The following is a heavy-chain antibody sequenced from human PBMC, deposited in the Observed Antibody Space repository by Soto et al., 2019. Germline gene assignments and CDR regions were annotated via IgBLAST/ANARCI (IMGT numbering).Heavy chain of an antibody. CDR3: ARVAPEYYDFWSGYQPTYGMDV. D-gene: IGHD3-3*01. CDR1: GGSISSGDYY. J-gene: IGHJ6*02. V-gene: IGHV4-30-4*01. CDR2: IYYSGST. Sequence: PSETLSLTCTVSGGSISSGDYYWSWIRQPPGKGLEWIGYIYYSGSTYYNPSLKSRVTISVDTSKSQFSLKLSSVTAADTAVYYCARVAPEYYDFWSGYQPTYGMDVWGQGTTVTGSS.